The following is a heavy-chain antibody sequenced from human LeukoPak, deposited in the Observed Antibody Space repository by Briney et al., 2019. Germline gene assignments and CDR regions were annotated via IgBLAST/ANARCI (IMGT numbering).Heavy chain of an antibody. J-gene: IGHJ6*02. D-gene: IGHD2-2*01. V-gene: IGHV1-46*01. Sequence: GASVKVSCKASGYTFTSYYMHWVRQAPGQGLEWMGIINPSGGSTSYAQKFQGRVTMTRDTSTSTVYMELSSLRSEDTAVYYCARTQGLYCSSTSCYGAAYYYGMDVWGQGTMVTVSS. CDR2: INPSGGST. CDR1: GYTFTSYY. CDR3: ARTQGLYCSSTSCYGAAYYYGMDV.